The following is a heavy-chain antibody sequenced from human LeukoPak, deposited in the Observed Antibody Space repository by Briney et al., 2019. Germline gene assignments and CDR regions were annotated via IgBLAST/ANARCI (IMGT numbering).Heavy chain of an antibody. CDR3: AKQSCSTSNCYGIDY. J-gene: IGHJ4*02. CDR2: ISGSGGST. Sequence: GGSLRLSCAASGFTFSSYAMSWVRQAPGKGLEWVSAISGSGGSTYCADSVKGRFTISRDNSKNTLYLQMNSLRAEDTALYYCAKQSCSTSNCYGIDYWGQGTLVTVSS. V-gene: IGHV3-23*01. D-gene: IGHD2-2*01. CDR1: GFTFSSYA.